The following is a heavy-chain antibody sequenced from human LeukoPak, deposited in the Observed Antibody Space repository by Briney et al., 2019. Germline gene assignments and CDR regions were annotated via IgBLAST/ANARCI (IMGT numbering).Heavy chain of an antibody. Sequence: GASVKVSCKASGGTFSSYAISWVRQAPGQGLEWMGRIIPILGIVNYAQKFQGRVTITADKSTSTAYMELSSLRSEDTAVYYCARGYRLNDSSGYYRFPSYGMDVWGQGTTVTVSS. CDR2: IIPILGIV. CDR1: GGTFSSYA. V-gene: IGHV1-69*04. CDR3: ARGYRLNDSSGYYRFPSYGMDV. J-gene: IGHJ6*02. D-gene: IGHD3-22*01.